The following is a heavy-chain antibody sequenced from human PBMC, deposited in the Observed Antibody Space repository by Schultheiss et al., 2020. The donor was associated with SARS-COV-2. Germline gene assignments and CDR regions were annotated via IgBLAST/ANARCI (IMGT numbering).Heavy chain of an antibody. CDR2: ISYDGSNK. D-gene: IGHD4-23*01. CDR1: GFTFSSYA. Sequence: GGSLRLSCAASGFTFSSYAMHWVRQAPGKGLEWVAVISYDGSNKYYADSVKGRFTISRDNSKNTLYLQMNSLRAEDTAVYYCARYYGGNQSGDAFDIWGQGTMVTVS. CDR3: ARYYGGNQSGDAFDI. V-gene: IGHV3-30*04. J-gene: IGHJ3*02.